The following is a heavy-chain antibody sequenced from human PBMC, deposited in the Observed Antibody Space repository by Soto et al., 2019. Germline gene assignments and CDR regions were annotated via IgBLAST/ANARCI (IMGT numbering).Heavy chain of an antibody. J-gene: IGHJ6*02. CDR2: IDPSDSYT. D-gene: IGHD2-15*01. CDR1: GYSFTSYW. CDR3: ARQYCSGGSCYYYYGMDV. V-gene: IGHV5-10-1*01. Sequence: GESLKISCKGSGYSFTSYWISWVRQMPGKGLEWMGRIDPSDSYTDYSPSFQGHVTISADKSISTAYLQWSSLKASDTAMYYCARQYCSGGSCYYYYGMDVWGQGTTVTVSS.